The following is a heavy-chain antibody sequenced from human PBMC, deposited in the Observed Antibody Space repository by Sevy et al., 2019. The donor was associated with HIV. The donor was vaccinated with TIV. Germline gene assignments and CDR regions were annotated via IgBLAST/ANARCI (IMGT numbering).Heavy chain of an antibody. V-gene: IGHV4-59*08. CDR2: IYYNGHI. D-gene: IGHD3-10*01. J-gene: IGHJ4*02. Sequence: SETLSLTCTVSGGSITSLYWNWIRQPPGKGLEWIANIYYNGHINYNPSLKSRVTLSLDTSKNQFSLRLSSVTAADTAVYYCATYGSGSPWKILDYWGQGTLVTVSS. CDR1: GGSITSLY. CDR3: ATYGSGSPWKILDY.